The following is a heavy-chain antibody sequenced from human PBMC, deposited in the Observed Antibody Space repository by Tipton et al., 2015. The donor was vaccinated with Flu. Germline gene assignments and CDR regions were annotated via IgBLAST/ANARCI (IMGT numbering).Heavy chain of an antibody. Sequence: LRLSCSVSADSISSNYWSWIRQSPGKGLEWIGYIYNTRSTNYNPSLKSRVTISVDTSKNQFSLNLRSVTAADTAVYYCARQDHGLDVWGQGTTVSVS. V-gene: IGHV4-59*08. CDR3: ARQDHGLDV. CDR2: IYNTRST. J-gene: IGHJ6*02. CDR1: ADSISSNY. D-gene: IGHD2-8*01.